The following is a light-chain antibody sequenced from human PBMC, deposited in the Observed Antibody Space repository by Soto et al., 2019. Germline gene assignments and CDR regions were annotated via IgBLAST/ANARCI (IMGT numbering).Light chain of an antibody. Sequence: DIVMTQSPDSQAVSLGERATINCKSSQSVLYSSNNKNYLAWYQQKPGQPPKLLIYWASTRESGVPDRFSGSGSGTDFTLTISSLQAEDVAVYYCQQYYSTPTFGQGTKVDI. CDR1: QSVLYSSNNKNY. CDR2: WAS. V-gene: IGKV4-1*01. J-gene: IGKJ1*01. CDR3: QQYYSTPT.